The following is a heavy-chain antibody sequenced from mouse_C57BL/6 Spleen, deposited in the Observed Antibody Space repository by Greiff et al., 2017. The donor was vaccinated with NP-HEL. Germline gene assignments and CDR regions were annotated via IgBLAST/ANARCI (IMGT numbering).Heavy chain of an antibody. CDR3: ARNPYYYGSSYWYFDV. D-gene: IGHD1-1*01. V-gene: IGHV1-76*01. CDR2: IYPGSGNT. CDR1: GYTFTDYY. Sequence: LQESGAELVRPGASVKLSCKASGYTFTDYYINWVKQRPGQGLEWIARIYPGSGNTYYNEKFKGKATLTAEKSSSTAYMQLSSLTSEDSAVYFCARNPYYYGSSYWYFDVWHRDHGHRLL. J-gene: IGHJ1*03.